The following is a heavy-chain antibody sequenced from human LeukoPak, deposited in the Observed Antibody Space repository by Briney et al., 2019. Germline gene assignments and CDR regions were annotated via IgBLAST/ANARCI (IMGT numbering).Heavy chain of an antibody. CDR2: IYSGGGT. Sequence: GGSLRLSCAASGFTVSSNYMSWVRQAPGKGLEWVSVIYSGGGTYYADSVKGRFTISRDNSKNTLFLQMNSLRAEDTAVYYCARELTTFYYDISGYYGHAFDIWGQGTMATVSS. V-gene: IGHV3-66*01. J-gene: IGHJ3*02. CDR3: ARELTTFYYDISGYYGHAFDI. D-gene: IGHD3-22*01. CDR1: GFTVSSNY.